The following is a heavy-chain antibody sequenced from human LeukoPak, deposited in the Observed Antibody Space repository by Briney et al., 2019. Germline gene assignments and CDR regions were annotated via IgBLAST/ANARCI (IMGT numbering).Heavy chain of an antibody. CDR1: GFTFSSYG. Sequence: PGGSLRLSCAASGFTFSSYGMHWVRQAPGKGLGWVAAISYDGSNKYYADSVKGRFTISRDNSKNTLYLQMNSLRAEDTAVYYCAKDNYYDNSAYPDYWGQGTLVTVSS. D-gene: IGHD3-22*01. V-gene: IGHV3-30*18. CDR2: ISYDGSNK. CDR3: AKDNYYDNSAYPDY. J-gene: IGHJ4*02.